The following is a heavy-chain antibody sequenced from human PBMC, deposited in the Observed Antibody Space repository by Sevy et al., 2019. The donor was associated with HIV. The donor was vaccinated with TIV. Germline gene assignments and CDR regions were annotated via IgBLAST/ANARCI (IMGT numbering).Heavy chain of an antibody. CDR1: GFTFSSYS. D-gene: IGHD2-21*01. Sequence: GGSLRLSCAASGFTFSSYSMNWVRQAPGKGLEWVSSISSSSSYIYYADSVKGRFTISRDNAKNSLYLQMNSLRAEDTAVYYCAKTSLGLWRGWFDPWGQGTLVTVSS. CDR3: AKTSLGLWRGWFDP. J-gene: IGHJ5*02. CDR2: ISSSSSYI. V-gene: IGHV3-21*01.